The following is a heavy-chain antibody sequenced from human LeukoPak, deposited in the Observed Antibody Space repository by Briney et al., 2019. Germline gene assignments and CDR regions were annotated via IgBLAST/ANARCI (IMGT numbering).Heavy chain of an antibody. V-gene: IGHV3-33*01. J-gene: IGHJ4*02. D-gene: IGHD6-19*01. CDR1: GFTFSSYG. CDR3: ARDDVNSSGFDY. CDR2: IWYDGSNK. Sequence: GRSLRLSCAASGFTFSSYGMHWVRQAPGKGLEWVAVIWYDGSNKYYADSVKGRFTISRDNSKNTLYLQMNSLRAEDTAVYYCARDDVNSSGFDYWGQGTLVTVSS.